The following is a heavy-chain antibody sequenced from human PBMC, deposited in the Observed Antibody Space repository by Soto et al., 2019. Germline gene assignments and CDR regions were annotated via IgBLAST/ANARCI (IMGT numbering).Heavy chain of an antibody. Sequence: QVQLQESGPGLVKPSQTLSLTCTVSGGSISSGGYYWSWIRQHPGKGLEWIGYIYYSGSTYYNPSLKIRVTISVDTSKHQCSLKLSSVTAADTAVYYCARGAERGDAFDIWGQGTMVTVSS. CDR3: ARGAERGDAFDI. CDR2: IYYSGST. V-gene: IGHV4-31*03. CDR1: GGSISSGGYY. D-gene: IGHD3-16*01. J-gene: IGHJ3*02.